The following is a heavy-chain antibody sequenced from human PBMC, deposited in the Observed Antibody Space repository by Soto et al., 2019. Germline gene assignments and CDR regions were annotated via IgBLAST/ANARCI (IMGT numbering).Heavy chain of an antibody. D-gene: IGHD2-15*01. CDR3: AREQPPALYFGMDG. Sequence: EVQLVESGGGLVQPGGSLRLSCAASGLTVSSNYMSWVRQAPGKGLEWVSVIYSNGNTYYADSVKGRFTISRDNSKNTVYLQMNSLRAEDTAVYYCAREQPPALYFGMDGWGQGTTVTVSS. CDR2: IYSNGNT. CDR1: GLTVSSNY. J-gene: IGHJ6*01. V-gene: IGHV3-66*01.